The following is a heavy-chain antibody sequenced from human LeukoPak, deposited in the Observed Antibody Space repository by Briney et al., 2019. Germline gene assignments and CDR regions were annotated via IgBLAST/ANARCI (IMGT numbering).Heavy chain of an antibody. CDR2: IKSKTDGGTT. D-gene: IGHD3-10*01. V-gene: IGHV3-15*01. CDR3: TTAMVRGATYYYYYMDV. Sequence: PGGSLRLSCAASGFTFSNAWMSWVRQAPGKGLEWVGRIKSKTDGGTTDYAAPVKGRFTISRDDSKNTLYLQMNSLKTEDTAVYYCTTAMVRGATYYYYYMDVWGKGTTVTVSS. CDR1: GFTFSNAW. J-gene: IGHJ6*03.